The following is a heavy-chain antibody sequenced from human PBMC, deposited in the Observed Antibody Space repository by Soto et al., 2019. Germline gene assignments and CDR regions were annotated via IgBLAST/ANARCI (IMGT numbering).Heavy chain of an antibody. V-gene: IGHV3-13*01. CDR2: IGTAGDT. D-gene: IGHD6-6*01. CDR1: GFTFSSYD. CDR3: ARGRRVLSEADSSSPDFFNFDY. Sequence: GGSLRLYCAASGFTFSSYDMHWVRQATGKGLEWVSAIGTAGDTYYPGSVKGRLTISRENAKNSLYLQMHSLRAGDTAVYYCARGRRVLSEADSSSPDFFNFDYWGQGTLVTVSS. J-gene: IGHJ4*02.